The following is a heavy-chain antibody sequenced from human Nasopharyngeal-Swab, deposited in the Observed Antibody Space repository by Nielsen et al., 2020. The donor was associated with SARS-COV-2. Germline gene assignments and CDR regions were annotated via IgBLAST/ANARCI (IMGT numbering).Heavy chain of an antibody. CDR3: ASSSWRRGAFDI. CDR2: IGTAGDA. J-gene: IGHJ6*04. V-gene: IGHV3-13*01. CDR1: GFTFSSYD. Sequence: GESLKISCAASGFTFSSYDMHWVRQATGKGPEWVSAIGTAGDAYYPGSVKGRFTISRENAKNSLYLQMNSLRAGDTAVYYCASSSWRRGAFDIWGKGTTVTVPS. D-gene: IGHD6-13*01.